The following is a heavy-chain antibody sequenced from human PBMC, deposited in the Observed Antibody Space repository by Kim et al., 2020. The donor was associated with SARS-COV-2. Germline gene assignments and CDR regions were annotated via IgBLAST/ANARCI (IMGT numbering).Heavy chain of an antibody. V-gene: IGHV3-33*01. Sequence: KNNADSVKGRFTISRDNSKNTLYLQMNSLGAEDTAVYYCARDGGITRAFDIWGQGTMVTVSS. J-gene: IGHJ3*02. CDR2: K. CDR3: ARDGGITRAFDI.